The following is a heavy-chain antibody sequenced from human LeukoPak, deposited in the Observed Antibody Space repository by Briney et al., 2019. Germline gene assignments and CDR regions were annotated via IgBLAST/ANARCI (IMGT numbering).Heavy chain of an antibody. V-gene: IGHV4-4*02. D-gene: IGHD3-22*01. J-gene: IGHJ3*02. CDR3: ARDRAKDYYDSSGYYLDAFDI. CDR1: GGSISSSNW. CDR2: IYHSGST. Sequence: SGTLSLTCAVSGGSISSSNWWSWVRQPPGKGLEWIGEIYHSGSTNYNPSLKSRVTISVDKSKNQFPLKLSSVTAADTAVYYCARDRAKDYYDSSGYYLDAFDIWGQGTMVTVSS.